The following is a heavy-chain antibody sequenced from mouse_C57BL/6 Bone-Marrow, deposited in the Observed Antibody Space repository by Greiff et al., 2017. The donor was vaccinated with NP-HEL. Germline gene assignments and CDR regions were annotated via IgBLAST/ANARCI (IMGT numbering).Heavy chain of an antibody. D-gene: IGHD1-1*01. Sequence: QVQLKQPGAELVKPGASVKLSCKASGYTFTSYWMHWVKQRPGRGLEWIGRIDPNSGGTKYNEKFKSKATLTVDKPSSTAYMQLSSLTSEDSAVYYCARSYCGSSSYWYFDVWGTGTTVTVSS. CDR2: IDPNSGGT. CDR1: GYTFTSYW. V-gene: IGHV1-72*01. CDR3: ARSYCGSSSYWYFDV. J-gene: IGHJ1*03.